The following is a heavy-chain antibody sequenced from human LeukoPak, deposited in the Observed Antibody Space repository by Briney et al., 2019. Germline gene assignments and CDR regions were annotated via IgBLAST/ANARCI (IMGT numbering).Heavy chain of an antibody. Sequence: SETLSLTCAVYGGSFSGYYWSWIRQPPGKGLEWVGEINHSGSTNYNPSLKSRITISVDTSKNQFSLKLSSVTAADTAVYYCARGLQWLVKYYFDYWGQGTLVTVSS. CDR3: ARGLQWLVKYYFDY. V-gene: IGHV4-34*01. D-gene: IGHD6-19*01. CDR2: INHSGST. CDR1: GGSFSGYY. J-gene: IGHJ4*02.